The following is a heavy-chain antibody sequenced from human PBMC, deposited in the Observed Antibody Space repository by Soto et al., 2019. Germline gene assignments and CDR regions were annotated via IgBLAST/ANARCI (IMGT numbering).Heavy chain of an antibody. Sequence: GASVKVSCKTSGYTFTNYGISWVRQAPGQGLEWMGWISAHTGNTNYAQKFQGRVTMTTDTSTSTAYMELRSLRSDDTAVYYCARVLGYNSSWWRHTAFDIWGQGTTGTVSS. V-gene: IGHV1-18*01. CDR3: ARVLGYNSSWWRHTAFDI. J-gene: IGHJ3*02. CDR1: GYTFTNYG. D-gene: IGHD6-13*01. CDR2: ISAHTGNT.